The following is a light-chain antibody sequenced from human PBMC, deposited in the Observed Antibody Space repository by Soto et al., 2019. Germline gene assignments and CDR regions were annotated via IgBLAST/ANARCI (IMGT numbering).Light chain of an antibody. Sequence: QSALTQPASVSGSPGRSITISCTGTSSDIGDYNYVSWYQQHPGKAPKLMIYEVINRPSGVSNRFSGSKSGNTASLAISGLQAEDEAHYYCSSYITTTSHVVFGGGTKVTVL. CDR1: SSDIGDYNY. V-gene: IGLV2-14*01. J-gene: IGLJ2*01. CDR3: SSYITTTSHVV. CDR2: EVI.